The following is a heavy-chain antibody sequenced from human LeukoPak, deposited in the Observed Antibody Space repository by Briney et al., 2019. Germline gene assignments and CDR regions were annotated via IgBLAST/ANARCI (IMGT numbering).Heavy chain of an antibody. CDR2: IRNDRIT. V-gene: IGHV3-15*01. CDR3: TWMATIFTVDY. CDR1: GLTFSDAW. D-gene: IGHD5-12*01. Sequence: KTGGSLRLSCVLSGLTFSDAWMSWVRQAPGKGLEWVGRIRNDRITDYAAPVQGRFSISRDNSKNTFYLQMNSLRTEDTGMYFGTWMATIFTVDYWGQGTLVTVSS. J-gene: IGHJ4*02.